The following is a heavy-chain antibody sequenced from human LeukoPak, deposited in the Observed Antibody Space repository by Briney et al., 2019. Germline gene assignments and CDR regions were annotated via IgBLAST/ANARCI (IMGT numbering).Heavy chain of an antibody. Sequence: GGSLRLSCVASGFTFSTYTMNWIRQAPGKGLEWVSGIDYSGGNTNYADSVLGRFTVSRDNSKNTLYLQMNSLRAEDTAVYYCVATRVCGGVLLRPNCLYFENWGQGTLVSVSS. D-gene: IGHD3-10*01. V-gene: IGHV3-23*01. CDR3: VATRVCGGVLLRPNCLYFEN. CDR1: GFTFSTYT. J-gene: IGHJ4*02. CDR2: IDYSGGNT.